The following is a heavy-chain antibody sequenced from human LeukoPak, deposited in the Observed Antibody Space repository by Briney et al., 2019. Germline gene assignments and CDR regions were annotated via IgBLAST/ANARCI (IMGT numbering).Heavy chain of an antibody. Sequence: GESLKISCKGSGYSFTSYWIGWVRQMPGKGLEWMGIIYPGDSDTRYSPSFQGQVTISADKSISTAYLQWSSLKASDTAMYYCARRRGPGSGSYYKTYYFDYWGQGTLVTVSS. CDR3: ARRRGPGSGSYYKTYYFDY. J-gene: IGHJ4*02. CDR2: IYPGDSDT. V-gene: IGHV5-51*01. CDR1: GYSFTSYW. D-gene: IGHD3-10*01.